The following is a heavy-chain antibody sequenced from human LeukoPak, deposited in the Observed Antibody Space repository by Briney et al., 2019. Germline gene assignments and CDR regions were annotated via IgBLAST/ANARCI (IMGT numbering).Heavy chain of an antibody. D-gene: IGHD2-15*01. CDR2: IYHGGST. CDR3: ARTTEGYCRGRSCYSYYYYMDV. Sequence: SETLSLTCTVSGNSISSGYYWGWIRQPPGKGLEWIGSIYHGGSTYYNPSLKSRVTISVDTSKNQFSLKLSSVTAADTAVYYCARTTEGYCRGRSCYSYYYYMDVWGKGTTVTVSS. V-gene: IGHV4-38-2*02. J-gene: IGHJ6*03. CDR1: GNSISSGYY.